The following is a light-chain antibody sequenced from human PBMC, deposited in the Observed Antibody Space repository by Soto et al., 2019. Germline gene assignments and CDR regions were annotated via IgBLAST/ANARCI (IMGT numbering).Light chain of an antibody. Sequence: EIVLTQSPATLSLSPGERATLSCRASQSVSSYLAWYQQKPGQAPRLLIYDASNRATGIPARFSGSGSGTDFTLTIRSLEPEDLAVYYCQQRSNWPITCGQGTRLEIK. CDR3: QQRSNWPIT. J-gene: IGKJ5*01. CDR2: DAS. CDR1: QSVSSY. V-gene: IGKV3-11*01.